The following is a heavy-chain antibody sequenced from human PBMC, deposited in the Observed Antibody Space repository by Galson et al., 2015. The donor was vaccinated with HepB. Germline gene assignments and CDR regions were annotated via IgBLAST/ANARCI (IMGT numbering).Heavy chain of an antibody. J-gene: IGHJ4*02. Sequence: SLRLSCAASGFTFSSYAMSWVRQAPGKGLEWVSAISGSGGSTYCADSVKGRFTISRDNSKNTLYLQMNSLRAEDTAVYYCAKDYARYYYGSGTLDYWGQGTLVTVSS. CDR3: AKDYARYYYGSGTLDY. D-gene: IGHD3-10*01. V-gene: IGHV3-23*01. CDR2: ISGSGGST. CDR1: GFTFSSYA.